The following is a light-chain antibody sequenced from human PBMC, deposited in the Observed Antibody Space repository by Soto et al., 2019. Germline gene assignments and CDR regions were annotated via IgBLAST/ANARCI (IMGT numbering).Light chain of an antibody. V-gene: IGKV1-9*01. J-gene: IGKJ4*01. Sequence: IQMTQSPCALAASVGGRVTITCRASQGISSYLGWYQQKPGKAPKLLIYGASTLQSGVPSRFSGSGSGTDFTLTISSLQPEGFATYYCQQLNKYPSTFGGGTKVDIK. CDR1: QGISSY. CDR2: GAS. CDR3: QQLNKYPST.